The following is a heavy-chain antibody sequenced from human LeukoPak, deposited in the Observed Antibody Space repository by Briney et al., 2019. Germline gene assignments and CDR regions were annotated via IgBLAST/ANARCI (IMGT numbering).Heavy chain of an antibody. CDR3: ARVQFSRMSKGAFDL. CDR1: GFSFDDYT. D-gene: IGHD2-2*01. J-gene: IGHJ3*01. V-gene: IGHV3-9*03. Sequence: PGGSLRLSCSASGFSFDDYTMHWVRQAPGMGLEWVSSIFWGSSKVAYADSVKGRFTISRDNAKNSLYLQMNSLRDEDMALYYCARVQFSRMSKGAFDLWGQGAMVIASS. CDR2: IFWGSSKV.